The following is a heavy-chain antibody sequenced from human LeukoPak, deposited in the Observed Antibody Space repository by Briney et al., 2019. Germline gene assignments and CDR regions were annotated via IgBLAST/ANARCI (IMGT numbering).Heavy chain of an antibody. J-gene: IGHJ4*02. CDR2: MWYDGGNK. V-gene: IGHV3-33*01. Sequence: AGGSLRLSCAASGFTFSSYGMHWVRQAPGRGLEWVAVMWYDGGNKYYADSVKGRFTISRDNSKNTLYLQMNSLRAEDTAVYYCARSADSSGWYPDDYWGQGTLVTVSS. CDR1: GFTFSSYG. CDR3: ARSADSSGWYPDDY. D-gene: IGHD6-19*01.